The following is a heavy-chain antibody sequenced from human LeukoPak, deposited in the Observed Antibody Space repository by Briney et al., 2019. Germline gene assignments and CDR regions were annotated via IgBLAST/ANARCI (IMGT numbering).Heavy chain of an antibody. CDR1: GITVSTNY. V-gene: IGHV3-66*01. Sequence: GGSLRLSCAASGITVSTNYMSWVRQAPGKGLEWVSIIYSGGGTYYADSVKGRFTISRENSKNTLWLQMNSLRAEDTAVYYCAMDSAWLPLKFDYWGPGTLVAVST. CDR2: IYSGGGT. D-gene: IGHD5-24*01. CDR3: AMDSAWLPLKFDY. J-gene: IGHJ4*02.